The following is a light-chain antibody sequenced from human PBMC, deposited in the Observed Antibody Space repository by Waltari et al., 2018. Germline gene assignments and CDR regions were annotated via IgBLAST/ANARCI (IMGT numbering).Light chain of an antibody. CDR2: AAS. J-gene: IGKJ4*01. CDR3: LQDYIFPLT. Sequence: AIQMNQSPSSLSASVGERVTITCRASEDFRNDLGWYQQKPGNAHRLLICAASTLQSGVPSRFSGSGSGTDFILTISSLHPEDFATYFCLQDYIFPLTFGGGTTVEI. CDR1: EDFRND. V-gene: IGKV1-6*01.